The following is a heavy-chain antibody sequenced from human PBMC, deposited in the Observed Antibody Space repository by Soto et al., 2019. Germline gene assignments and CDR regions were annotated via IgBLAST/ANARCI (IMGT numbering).Heavy chain of an antibody. V-gene: IGHV3-74*01. Sequence: GGSLRLSCTASGFTFSTYWMHWVRQDPGKGLLWVSRINSDGSTTNYADSVKGRFTISRDNAKNTLWLQMNSLRGEDTAVYYCGSAMDATRNALNIWGQGTMVTVSS. CDR1: GFTFSTYW. J-gene: IGHJ3*02. CDR3: GSAMDATRNALNI. CDR2: INSDGSTT. D-gene: IGHD2-15*01.